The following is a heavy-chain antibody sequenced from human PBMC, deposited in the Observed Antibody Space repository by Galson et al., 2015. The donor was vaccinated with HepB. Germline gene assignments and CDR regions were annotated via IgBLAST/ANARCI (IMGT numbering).Heavy chain of an antibody. Sequence: SVKVSCKASGDTFSNYIISWVRQAPGQGLEWMGKIIPLFGVSNYAQDFQDRVTITADKSTNITDMEMHSLTSGDTAVYFCVINYFDTSGYFDVWGQGTLVTVSP. CDR1: GDTFSNYI. CDR3: VINYFDTSGYFDV. D-gene: IGHD3-22*01. J-gene: IGHJ4*02. CDR2: IIPLFGVS. V-gene: IGHV1-69*02.